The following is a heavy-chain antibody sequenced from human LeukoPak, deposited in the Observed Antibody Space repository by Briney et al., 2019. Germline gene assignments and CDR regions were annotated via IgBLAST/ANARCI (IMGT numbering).Heavy chain of an antibody. V-gene: IGHV3-11*04. CDR2: ISSSGSTI. D-gene: IGHD3-10*01. J-gene: IGHJ6*03. CDR3: AKDYAYYYGSGSYLYMDV. CDR1: GFTFSDYY. Sequence: GGSLRLSCAASGFTFSDYYMSWIRQAPGKGLEWVSYISSSGSTIYYADSVKGRFTISRDNSKNTLYLQMNSLRAEDTAVYYCAKDYAYYYGSGSYLYMDVWGKGTTVTVSS.